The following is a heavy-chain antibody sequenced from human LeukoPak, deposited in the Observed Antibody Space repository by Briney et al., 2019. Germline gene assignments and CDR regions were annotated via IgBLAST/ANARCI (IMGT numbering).Heavy chain of an antibody. Sequence: SETLSLTCTVSGGSISSISYYWAWIRQPPGKGLEWIGSIYYSGSTYYNPSLKSRVTISIDTSNNQFSLRLSSVTAADTAVYYCARPVYGSGFRLDPWGQGTLVTVSS. CDR1: GGSISSISYY. V-gene: IGHV4-39*01. CDR2: IYYSGST. D-gene: IGHD3-10*01. CDR3: ARPVYGSGFRLDP. J-gene: IGHJ5*02.